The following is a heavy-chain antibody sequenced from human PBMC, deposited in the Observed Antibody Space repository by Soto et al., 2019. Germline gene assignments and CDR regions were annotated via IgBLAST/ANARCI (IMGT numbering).Heavy chain of an antibody. CDR1: GFTFSSYA. CDR2: ISYDGSNK. Sequence: GGSLGLSCAASGFTFSSYAMHWVRQAPGKGLEWVAVISYDGSNKYYADSVKGRFTISRDNSKNTLYLQMNSLRAEDTAVYYFARYKGRSAAAGPFAYWGQGTLVTVSS. J-gene: IGHJ4*02. V-gene: IGHV3-30-3*01. D-gene: IGHD6-13*01. CDR3: ARYKGRSAAAGPFAY.